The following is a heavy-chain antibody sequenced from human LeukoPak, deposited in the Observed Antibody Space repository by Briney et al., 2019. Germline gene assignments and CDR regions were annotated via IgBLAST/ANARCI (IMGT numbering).Heavy chain of an antibody. Sequence: GGSLRLSCAASGFTFSSYAMSWVRQAPGKGLEWVSTISGSGGSTYYADPVKGRFTISRDNSKNTLYLQMNSLRDEDTAVYYCVSGSRGWFDDNWFDPWGQGTLVTVSS. D-gene: IGHD6-19*01. J-gene: IGHJ5*02. CDR1: GFTFSSYA. CDR2: ISGSGGST. V-gene: IGHV3-23*01. CDR3: VSGSRGWFDDNWFDP.